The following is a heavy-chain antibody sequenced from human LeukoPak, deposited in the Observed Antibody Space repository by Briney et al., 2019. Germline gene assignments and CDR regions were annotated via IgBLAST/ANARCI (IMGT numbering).Heavy chain of an antibody. D-gene: IGHD1-26*01. Sequence: SETLSLTCTVSGYSISSGYYWGWIRQPPGKGLEWIGSIYHSGSTYYNPSLKSRVTISVDTSKNQFSLKLSSVTAADTAVYYCARVGGSKADWGQGTLVTVSS. CDR1: GYSISSGYY. V-gene: IGHV4-38-2*02. J-gene: IGHJ4*02. CDR3: ARVGGSKAD. CDR2: IYHSGST.